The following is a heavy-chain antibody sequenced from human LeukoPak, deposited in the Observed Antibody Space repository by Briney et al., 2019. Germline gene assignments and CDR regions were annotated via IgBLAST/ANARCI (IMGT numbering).Heavy chain of an antibody. CDR3: ARVLLWFGDRGYYFDY. Sequence: ASVKVSCKASGYTFTSYGISWVRQAPGQGLESMGWISAYNGNTNYAQKLQGRVTMTTDTSTSTAYMELRSLRSDDTAVYYCARVLLWFGDRGYYFDYWGQGTLVTVSS. CDR2: ISAYNGNT. V-gene: IGHV1-18*01. D-gene: IGHD3-10*01. J-gene: IGHJ4*02. CDR1: GYTFTSYG.